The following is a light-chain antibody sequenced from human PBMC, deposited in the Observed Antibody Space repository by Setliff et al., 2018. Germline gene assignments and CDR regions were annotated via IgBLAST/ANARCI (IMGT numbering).Light chain of an antibody. CDR1: QPVLYRSNDLNH. Sequence: DIVLTQSADSLAVSLGERATITCKSSQPVLYRSNDLNHLAWYQQKPGQPPKLLIYGASSREFGVPGRFSGSGSGTDFALTISNLQAEDVAFYYCQQYYTSPTFGQGTKVDIK. V-gene: IGKV4-1*01. J-gene: IGKJ1*01. CDR3: QQYYTSPT. CDR2: GAS.